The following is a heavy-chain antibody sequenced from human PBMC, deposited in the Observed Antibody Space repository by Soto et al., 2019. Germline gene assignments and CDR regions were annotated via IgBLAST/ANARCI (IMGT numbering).Heavy chain of an antibody. CDR2: MNPNSGNT. CDR3: ARAGMITFGGVIPDLYYYMDV. CDR1: GYTFTSYD. D-gene: IGHD3-16*01. J-gene: IGHJ6*03. V-gene: IGHV1-8*01. Sequence: QVQLVQSGAEVKKPGASVKVSCKASGYTFTSYDINWVRQATGQGLEWMGWMNPNSGNTGYAQKFQGRVTMTRKTSISTAYMELSSLRSEDTAVYYCARAGMITFGGVIPDLYYYMDVWGKGTTVTVSS.